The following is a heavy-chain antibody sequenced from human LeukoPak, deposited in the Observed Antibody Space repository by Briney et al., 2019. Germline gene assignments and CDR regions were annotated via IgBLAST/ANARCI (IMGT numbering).Heavy chain of an antibody. V-gene: IGHV1-18*01. CDR2: ISAYNGNT. J-gene: IGHJ6*02. D-gene: IGHD2-2*01. CDR1: GYTFTSYG. Sequence: ASVKVSCKASGYTFTSYGISWVRQAPGQGLEWVGWISAYNGNTNYAQKLQGRVTMTTDTSTSTAYMELRSLRSDDAAVYYCASDVSSYYGMDVWGQGTTVTVSS. CDR3: ASDVSSYYGMDV.